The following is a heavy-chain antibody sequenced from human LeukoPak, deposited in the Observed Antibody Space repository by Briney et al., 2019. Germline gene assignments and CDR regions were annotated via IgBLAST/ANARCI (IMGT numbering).Heavy chain of an antibody. CDR3: ARVLYFGSGSYYRHYGMDV. Sequence: PSETLSLTCAVFGGSFSGYYWSWIRQPPEKGLEWIGEINHSGSTNYNPSLKSRVTISVDTSKNHFPLRLSSVTAADTAVYYCARVLYFGSGSYYRHYGMDVWGQGTTVTVSS. CDR1: GGSFSGYY. J-gene: IGHJ6*02. V-gene: IGHV4-34*01. D-gene: IGHD3-10*01. CDR2: INHSGST.